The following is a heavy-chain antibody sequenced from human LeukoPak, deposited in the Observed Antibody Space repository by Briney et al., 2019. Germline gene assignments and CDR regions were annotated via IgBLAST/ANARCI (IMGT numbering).Heavy chain of an antibody. CDR3: ARDGGLYSVVLGADYNCFDY. CDR1: GFTFSSYG. Sequence: GGSLRLPCAASGFTFSSYGIHWVRQAPGKGLEWVAFIRYDGSNEYYADSVKGRFTISRDNSKNTPYLQMSSLRAEDTAVYYCARDGGLYSVVLGADYNCFDYWGQGTLVTVSS. V-gene: IGHV3-30*02. CDR2: IRYDGSNE. J-gene: IGHJ4*02. D-gene: IGHD3-10*01.